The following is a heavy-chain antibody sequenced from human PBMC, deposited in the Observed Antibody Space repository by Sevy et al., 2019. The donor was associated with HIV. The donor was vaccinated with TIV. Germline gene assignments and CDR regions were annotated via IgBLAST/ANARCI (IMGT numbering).Heavy chain of an antibody. Sequence: GGSLRLSCAASGFSFSSHGMHWVRQAPGKGLEWQAVISYDGNKKYYADSVNGRFTISRDNSKNTLYLQMNSLRAEDMAVYYCARDGGWYNYAPSDYWGQGTLVTVSS. CDR1: GFSFSSHG. D-gene: IGHD1-1*01. CDR2: ISYDGNKK. J-gene: IGHJ4*02. CDR3: ARDGGWYNYAPSDY. V-gene: IGHV3-30*03.